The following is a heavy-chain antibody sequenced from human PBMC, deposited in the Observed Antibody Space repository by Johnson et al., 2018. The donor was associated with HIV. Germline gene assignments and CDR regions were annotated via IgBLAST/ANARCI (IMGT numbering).Heavy chain of an antibody. CDR3: VKNIGGKEWLHNGFDV. V-gene: IGHV3-9*01. CDR1: GFMFDDHA. D-gene: IGHD5-18*01. Sequence: VQLVESGGVLVQPGRSLSLSCAASGFMFDDHAMHWVRQAPGMGPEWVSGISLNRVSRGYADSVKGRFTSSRDNARNSLYLQMNSLRTEDTALYYCVKNIGGKEWLHNGFDVWGQGTMVTVSA. CDR2: ISLNRVSR. J-gene: IGHJ3*01.